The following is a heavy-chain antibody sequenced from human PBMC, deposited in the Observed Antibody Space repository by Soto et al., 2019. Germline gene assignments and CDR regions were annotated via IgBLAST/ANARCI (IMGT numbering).Heavy chain of an antibody. V-gene: IGHV1-46*02. D-gene: IGHD3-16*01. J-gene: IGHJ5*01. CDR2: IHPSGDTT. CDR1: GFTFQNYH. CDR3: AKDLWGSWTVDS. Sequence: QVQLVQSGAEVKEPGASVKVSCKASGFTFQNYHMHWVRQAPGQGLEWMGIIHPSGDTTTYAQNFQGRLAMTRDTSTRTAYMELSSLTSEDTAVYYCAKDLWGSWTVDSWGQGTLITVSS.